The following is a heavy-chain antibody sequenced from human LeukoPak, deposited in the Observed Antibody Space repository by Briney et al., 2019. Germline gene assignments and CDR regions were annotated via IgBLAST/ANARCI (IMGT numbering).Heavy chain of an antibody. CDR1: GFTFSVYW. CDR3: ARVVAHDYGDYYLDY. CDR2: IKTDGSIT. V-gene: IGHV3-74*01. Sequence: PGGSLRLSCTASGFTFSVYWMHWVRQAPGKGPVWVSRIKTDGSITDYADSVKGRLTISRGNSKNTLYLQMNSLRAEDTAVYYCARVVAHDYGDYYLDYWGQGTLVTVSS. J-gene: IGHJ4*02. D-gene: IGHD4-17*01.